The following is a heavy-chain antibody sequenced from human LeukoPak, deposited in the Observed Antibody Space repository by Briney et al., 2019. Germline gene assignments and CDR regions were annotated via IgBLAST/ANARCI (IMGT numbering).Heavy chain of an antibody. CDR1: GGSISSSSYY. D-gene: IGHD2-2*01. V-gene: IGHV4-39*01. CDR2: IYYDGTT. CDR3: ARLNLVVPAADAFDI. J-gene: IGHJ3*02. Sequence: PSETLSLTCSVSGGSISSSSYYWGWLRQPPGKELEWIGTIYYDGTTYYNPSLQSRVTISLDTSKNQFSLRLSSVTAADTAVYYCARLNLVVPAADAFDIWGQGTMVTVSS.